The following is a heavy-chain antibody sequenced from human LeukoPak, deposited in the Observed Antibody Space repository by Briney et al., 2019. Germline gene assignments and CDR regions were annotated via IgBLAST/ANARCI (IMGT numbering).Heavy chain of an antibody. CDR3: AREELMGNWFDP. CDR1: GFTFSSYS. D-gene: IGHD2/OR15-2a*01. J-gene: IGHJ5*02. CDR2: ISSSSSYI. Sequence: GGSLRLSCAASGFTFSSYSMNWVRQAPGKGLEWVSSISSSSSYIYYADSVKGRFTISRDNAKNSLYLQMNSLRAEDTAVYYCAREELMGNWFDPWGQGTLVTVSS. V-gene: IGHV3-21*01.